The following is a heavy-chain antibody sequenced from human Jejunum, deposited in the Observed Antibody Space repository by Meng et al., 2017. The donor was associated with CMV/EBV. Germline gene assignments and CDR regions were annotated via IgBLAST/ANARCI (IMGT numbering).Heavy chain of an antibody. CDR3: ARSPPISRWDY. CDR2: ISSDSNFI. CDR1: GFTFSIYS. V-gene: IGHV3-21*01. D-gene: IGHD6-13*01. J-gene: IGHJ4*02. Sequence: EVQLVESGGGLVKPGGSRSLSGAASGFTFSIYSMNWVRQAPGEGLEWVASISSDSNFIYYADSVKGRFTISRDNAKNSLYLQMNSLRAEDTAVYSCARSPPISRWDYWGQGTMVTVSA.